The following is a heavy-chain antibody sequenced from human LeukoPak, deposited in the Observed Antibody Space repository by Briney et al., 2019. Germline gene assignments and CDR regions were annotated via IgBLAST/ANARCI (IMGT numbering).Heavy chain of an antibody. V-gene: IGHV3-64*01. D-gene: IGHD4-17*01. Sequence: GGSLRLSCAASGFTFSSYAMHWVRQAPGKGLEYVSAISSNGGSTYYANSVEGRFTISRDNSKNTLYLQMGSLRAEDMAVYYCARDWATVTTMGSVSDWFDPWGQGTLVTVSS. J-gene: IGHJ5*02. CDR3: ARDWATVTTMGSVSDWFDP. CDR1: GFTFSSYA. CDR2: ISSNGGST.